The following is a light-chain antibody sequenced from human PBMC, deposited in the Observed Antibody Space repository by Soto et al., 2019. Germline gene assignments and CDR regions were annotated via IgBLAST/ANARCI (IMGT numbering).Light chain of an antibody. J-gene: IGLJ2*01. CDR2: DVS. Sequence: QSALTQPRSVSGSPGQSVTISCTGTRRDVGGYNYVSWYQQHPGKAPKLMIYDVSKRPSGVPDRFSGSKSGNTASLTISGLQSEDEADYYYCSYAGSYTVFGGGTKLTVL. V-gene: IGLV2-11*01. CDR3: CSYAGSYTV. CDR1: RRDVGGYNY.